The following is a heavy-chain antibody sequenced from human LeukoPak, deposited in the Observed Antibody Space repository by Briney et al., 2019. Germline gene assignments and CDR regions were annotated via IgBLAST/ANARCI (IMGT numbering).Heavy chain of an antibody. CDR3: ARWGATGYGDY. CDR2: ISDSSSTI. Sequence: GGSLRLSCAASGFTFSSHGMNWVRQAPGKGLEWVSYISDSSSTIYYADSVKGRLTISRDNVKNSLYLQMNSLRAEDTAVYYCARWGATGYGDYWGQGTLVTVSS. V-gene: IGHV3-48*03. J-gene: IGHJ4*02. CDR1: GFTFSSHG. D-gene: IGHD3-9*01.